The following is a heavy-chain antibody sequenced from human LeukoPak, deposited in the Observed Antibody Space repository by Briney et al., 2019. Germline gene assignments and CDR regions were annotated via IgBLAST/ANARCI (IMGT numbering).Heavy chain of an antibody. J-gene: IGHJ4*02. CDR2: IDTDGSSA. D-gene: IGHD4-17*01. CDR1: GFTFSSYW. Sequence: GGSLRLSCAASGFTFSSYWMHWVRQAPGEGLVWVSRIDTDGSSANYADSVKGRFTISRDNTKNTVYLQMNSLRVEGTGVYYCASALTTVTPHFHCWGQGTLVTVSS. V-gene: IGHV3-74*01. CDR3: ASALTTVTPHFHC.